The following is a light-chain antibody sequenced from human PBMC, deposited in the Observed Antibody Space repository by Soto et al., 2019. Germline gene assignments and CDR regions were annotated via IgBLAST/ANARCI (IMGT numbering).Light chain of an antibody. J-gene: IGKJ4*01. CDR1: QSVSSN. CDR2: GAS. V-gene: IGKV3-15*01. CDR3: QQRHSWPLT. Sequence: EIVMTQSPATLSVSPGERATLSCRASQSVSSNLAWYQQKPGQAPRLLIYGASTRATGIPARFSGSGSGTEFTLTISSLQSEDFAVYYCQQRHSWPLTFGGGTKVDIK.